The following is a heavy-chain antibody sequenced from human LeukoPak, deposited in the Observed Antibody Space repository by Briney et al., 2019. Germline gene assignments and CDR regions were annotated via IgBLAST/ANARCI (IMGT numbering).Heavy chain of an antibody. D-gene: IGHD2-15*01. V-gene: IGHV4-59*01. CDR3: GRAGRYCSGGSCYGENWFDP. J-gene: IGHJ5*02. Sequence: SSETLSLICTVSGGSISGYYWNWIRQPPGKGLEWLGYIHSSGNTRYNPSLRSRVTMSVDTSKNQFSLKLNSVTATDTAVYYCGRAGRYCSGGSCYGENWFDPWGQGTLVTVSS. CDR1: GGSISGYY. CDR2: IHSSGNT.